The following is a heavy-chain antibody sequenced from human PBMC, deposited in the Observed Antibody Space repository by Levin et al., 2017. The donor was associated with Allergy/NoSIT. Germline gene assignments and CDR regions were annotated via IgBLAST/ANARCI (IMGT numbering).Heavy chain of an antibody. J-gene: IGHJ4*02. CDR1: GFTFSSYG. CDR3: ARDYHPHIVVVSNYFDY. Sequence: GGSLRLSCAASGFTFSSYGMHWVRQAPGKGLEWVAVIWYDGSNKYYADSVKGRFTISRDNSKNTLYLQMNSLRAEDTAVYYCARDYHPHIVVVSNYFDYWGQGTLVTVSS. V-gene: IGHV3-33*01. D-gene: IGHD2-21*01. CDR2: IWYDGSNK.